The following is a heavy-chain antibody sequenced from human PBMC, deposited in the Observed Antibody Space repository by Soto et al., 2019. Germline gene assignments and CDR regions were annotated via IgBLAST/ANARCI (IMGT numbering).Heavy chain of an antibody. CDR3: ARHPTVTEYYFDY. CDR1: GGSISSYY. D-gene: IGHD4-17*01. CDR2: IYYIGRT. V-gene: IGHV4-59*08. J-gene: IGHJ4*02. Sequence: QVHLQESGPGLVKPSETLSLTCTVSGGSISSYYWSWIRQPPGKGLEWIGYIYYIGRTNYNPSLNSRVTISVDTSKTQFSLKLTSVTAADTAVYYCARHPTVTEYYFDYWGQGTLVTVSS.